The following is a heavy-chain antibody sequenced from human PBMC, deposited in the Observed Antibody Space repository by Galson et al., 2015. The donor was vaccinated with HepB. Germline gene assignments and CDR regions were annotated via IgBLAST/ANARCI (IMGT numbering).Heavy chain of an antibody. CDR1: GFTFSSYG. Sequence: SLRLSCAASGFTFSSYGMHWVRQAPGKGLEWVAVIWYDGSNKYYADSVKGRFTISRDNSKNTLYLQMNSLRAEDTAVYYCARELYSGSYSRRKRVFGSDYWGQGTLVTVSS. D-gene: IGHD1-26*01. V-gene: IGHV3-33*01. J-gene: IGHJ4*02. CDR3: ARELYSGSYSRRKRVFGSDY. CDR2: IWYDGSNK.